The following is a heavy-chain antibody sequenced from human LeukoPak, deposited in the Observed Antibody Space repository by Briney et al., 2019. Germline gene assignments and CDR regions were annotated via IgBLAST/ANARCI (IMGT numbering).Heavy chain of an antibody. CDR2: IYYSGST. CDR3: ARGWQQQLVRGVGWFDP. D-gene: IGHD6-13*01. J-gene: IGHJ5*02. Sequence: SETLSLTCTVSGGSISSSSYSWGWIRQPPGKGLEWIGSIYYSGSTYYNPSLKSRVTISVDTSKNQFSLKLSSVTAADTAVYYCARGWQQQLVRGVGWFDPWGQGTLVTVSS. CDR1: GGSISSSSYS. V-gene: IGHV4-39*01.